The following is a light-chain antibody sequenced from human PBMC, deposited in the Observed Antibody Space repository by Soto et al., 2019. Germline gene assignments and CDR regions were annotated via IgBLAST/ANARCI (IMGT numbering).Light chain of an antibody. CDR2: DVS. Sequence: QSALTQPASVSGSPGQSITISCTGTSSDIGDSNYVSWYQQHPGKAPKLVIYDVSNRPSGVSNRFSGSKSANTASLTISGLQAEDEADYYCSSFRSSSTSYVFGTVTKVTV. V-gene: IGLV2-14*03. J-gene: IGLJ1*01. CDR3: SSFRSSSTSYV. CDR1: SSDIGDSNY.